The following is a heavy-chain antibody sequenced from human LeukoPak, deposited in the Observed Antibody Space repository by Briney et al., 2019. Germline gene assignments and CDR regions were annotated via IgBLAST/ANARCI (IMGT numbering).Heavy chain of an antibody. V-gene: IGHV4-28*01. CDR1: GNSISSDNW. CDR2: IHHSGST. CDR3: ARKPSGSHPFDY. D-gene: IGHD1-26*01. Sequence: SETLSLTCSVSGNSISSDNWWGWIRQSPGEGLEWIGYIHHSGSTYYSSSLKSRVTMSIDTSKSQLSLKVNSVTAVDTAVYYCARKPSGSHPFDYWGPGTRVTVSS. J-gene: IGHJ4*02.